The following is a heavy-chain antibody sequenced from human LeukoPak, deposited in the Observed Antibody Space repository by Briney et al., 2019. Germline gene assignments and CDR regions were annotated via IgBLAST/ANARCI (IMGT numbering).Heavy chain of an antibody. J-gene: IGHJ6*04. Sequence: SVKGSCKASGGTFSSYAISWVRQAPGQGLEWMGGIIPIFGTANYAQKFQGRVTITADESTSTAYMELSSLRSEDTAVYYCARTTRGYCSGGSCRLGYYYYGMDVWGKGTTVAVSS. CDR2: IIPIFGTA. V-gene: IGHV1-69*01. D-gene: IGHD2-15*01. CDR3: ARTTRGYCSGGSCRLGYYYYGMDV. CDR1: GGTFSSYA.